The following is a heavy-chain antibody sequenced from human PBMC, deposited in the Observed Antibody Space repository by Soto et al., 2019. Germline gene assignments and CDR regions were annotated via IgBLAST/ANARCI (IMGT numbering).Heavy chain of an antibody. CDR2: IYHTGIA. Sequence: PSETLSLTYTVYGDSITNNHWWRWVRQPPGKRPELIGEIYHTGIANYNPSLGSRAAFSVDKSKNQFSLSWTSVTAADTAVYYCESNLGPYYYGLGVWGEGTAVTVS. D-gene: IGHD3-16*01. CDR3: ESNLGPYYYGLGV. CDR1: GDSITNNHW. J-gene: IGHJ6*02. V-gene: IGHV4-4*02.